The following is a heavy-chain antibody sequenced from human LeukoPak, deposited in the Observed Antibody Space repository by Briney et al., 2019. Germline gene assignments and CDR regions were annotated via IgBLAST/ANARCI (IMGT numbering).Heavy chain of an antibody. D-gene: IGHD6-13*01. CDR2: IYPDDSDT. CDR1: GYNFANHW. V-gene: IGHV5-51*01. Sequence: PGESLKISCKGSGYNFANHWIGWVRQMPGKGLEWMGIIYPDDSDTKYSPSFEGQVGISADKSINTAFLQWTSLKASDTAMYHCVRHITEPGVNAFDMWGPGTLVVVSS. CDR3: VRHITEPGVNAFDM. J-gene: IGHJ3*02.